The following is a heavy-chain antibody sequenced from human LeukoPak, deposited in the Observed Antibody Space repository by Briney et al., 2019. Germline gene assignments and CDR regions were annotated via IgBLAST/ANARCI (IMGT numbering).Heavy chain of an antibody. CDR1: GFTFSGYA. CDR3: ARALYYYDSSATTDWFDP. V-gene: IGHV3-30-3*01. Sequence: GGSLRLSCAASGFTFSGYAMHWVRQAPGKGLEWVAIISYDGSNKYYADSVKGRFTISRDNSKNTLYLQMNSLRAEDTAVYYCARALYYYDSSATTDWFDPWGQGTLVTVSS. CDR2: ISYDGSNK. J-gene: IGHJ5*02. D-gene: IGHD3-22*01.